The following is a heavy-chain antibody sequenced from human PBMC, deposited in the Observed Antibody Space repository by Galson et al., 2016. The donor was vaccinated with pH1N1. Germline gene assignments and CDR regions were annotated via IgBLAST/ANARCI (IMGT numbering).Heavy chain of an antibody. J-gene: IGHJ6*03. V-gene: IGHV3-48*01. Sequence: SLRLSCAASGFSFSNYSMNWVRQAPGKGLEWISYISNSDTTYNARSVKGRFTISRDNAKRSVYLQMDNLRVEDTAVYYCARAGIVAPGKATPYYYYYYYYMDVWGKGTTVTVSS. D-gene: IGHD5-12*01. CDR3: ARAGIVAPGKATPYYYYYYYYMDV. CDR2: ISNSDTT. CDR1: GFSFSNYS.